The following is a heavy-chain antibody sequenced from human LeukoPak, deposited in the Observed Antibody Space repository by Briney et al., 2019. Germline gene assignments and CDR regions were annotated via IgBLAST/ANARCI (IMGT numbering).Heavy chain of an antibody. CDR3: AKSGYSGSYEGYYFDY. J-gene: IGHJ4*02. V-gene: IGHV3-43*01. CDR1: GFTFDDYA. Sequence: PGGSLRLSCAASGFTFDDYAMHWVRQAPGKGLEWVSLISWDGGSTYYADSVKGRFTISRDNGKNSLYLQMNSLRTEDTALYYCAKSGYSGSYEGYYFDYWGQGTLVTVSS. CDR2: ISWDGGST. D-gene: IGHD1-26*01.